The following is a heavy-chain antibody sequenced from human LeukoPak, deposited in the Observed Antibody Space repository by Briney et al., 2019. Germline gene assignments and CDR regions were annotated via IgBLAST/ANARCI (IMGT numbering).Heavy chain of an antibody. CDR3: ARVQLWLGGHVDY. J-gene: IGHJ4*02. D-gene: IGHD5-18*01. V-gene: IGHV4-34*01. Sequence: SETLSLTCAVYGGSFSGYYWSWIRQPPGKGLEWIGEINHSGSTNYNPSLKSRVTISVDTSKNQFSLKLSSVTAADTAVYYCARVQLWLGGHVDYWGQGTLVTVSS. CDR1: GGSFSGYY. CDR2: INHSGST.